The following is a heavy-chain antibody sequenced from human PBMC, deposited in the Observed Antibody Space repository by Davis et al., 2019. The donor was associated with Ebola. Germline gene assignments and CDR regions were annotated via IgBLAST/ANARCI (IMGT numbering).Heavy chain of an antibody. CDR3: TTPGGQDSGYDVFDI. V-gene: IGHV1-46*03. CDR1: GYTFTSYY. CDR2: INPNDGRT. J-gene: IGHJ3*02. Sequence: ASVTVSCQASGYTFTSYYMHWVRQAPGQGLEWMGMINPNDGRTIYARKFQGRVTVTRDTSTTTVYMDLSSLRSEDTALYYCTTPGGQDSGYDVFDIWGQGTMVTVSS. D-gene: IGHD5-12*01.